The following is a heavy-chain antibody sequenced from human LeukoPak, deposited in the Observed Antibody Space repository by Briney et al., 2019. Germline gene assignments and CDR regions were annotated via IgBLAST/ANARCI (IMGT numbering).Heavy chain of an antibody. V-gene: IGHV3-53*01. Sequence: YSGGSTYYADSVKGRFTISRDNSKNTLYPQMNSLRAEDTAVYYCARMPASSCGGDCYRHSCFDYWGQGTLVTVSS. D-gene: IGHD2-21*02. J-gene: IGHJ4*02. CDR3: ARMPASSCGGDCYRHSCFDY. CDR2: YSGGST.